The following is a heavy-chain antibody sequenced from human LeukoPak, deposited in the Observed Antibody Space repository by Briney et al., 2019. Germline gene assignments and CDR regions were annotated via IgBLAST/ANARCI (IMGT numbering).Heavy chain of an antibody. J-gene: IGHJ4*02. CDR2: ISSSSSYI. CDR3: ARDWLAVAGTGDY. CDR1: GFTFSSYS. D-gene: IGHD6-19*01. V-gene: IGHV3-21*01. Sequence: GGSLRLSCAASGFTFSSYSMNWVRQAPGKGVEWVSSISSSSSYIYYADSVKGRFTISRDNAKNSLYLQMNSLRAEDTAVYYCARDWLAVAGTGDYWGQGTLVTVSS.